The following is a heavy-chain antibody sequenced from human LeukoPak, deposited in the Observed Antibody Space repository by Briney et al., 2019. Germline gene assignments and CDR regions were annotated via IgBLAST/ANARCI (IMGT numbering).Heavy chain of an antibody. CDR1: GFTFSSYS. D-gene: IGHD6-19*01. J-gene: IGHJ4*02. V-gene: IGHV3-21*01. Sequence: GGSLRLSCAASGFTFSSYSMNWVRQAPGKGLQWVSSISSSGAKTYYADSVRGRVTTSRDNAKNSYYLEMNSLVAEDTAVYYCARDPIAVVGGGSFDYWGQGILVTVSS. CDR3: ARDPIAVVGGGSFDY. CDR2: ISSSGAKT.